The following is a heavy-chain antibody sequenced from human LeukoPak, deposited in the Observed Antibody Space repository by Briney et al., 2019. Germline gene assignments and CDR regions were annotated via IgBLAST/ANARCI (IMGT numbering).Heavy chain of an antibody. CDR1: GGTFSSYA. J-gene: IGHJ5*02. Sequence: ASVKVSCKASGGTFSSYAISWVRQAPGQGLEWMGWISAYNGNTNYAQKLQGRVTMTTDTSTSTAYMELRSLRSDDTAVYYCARGKWLESKNWFDPWGQGTLVTVSS. CDR2: ISAYNGNT. CDR3: ARGKWLESKNWFDP. D-gene: IGHD6-19*01. V-gene: IGHV1-18*01.